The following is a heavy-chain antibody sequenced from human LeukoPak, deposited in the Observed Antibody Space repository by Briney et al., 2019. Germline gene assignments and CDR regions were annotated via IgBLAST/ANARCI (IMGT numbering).Heavy chain of an antibody. CDR1: GFIFINYD. J-gene: IGHJ6*02. CDR3: ARDVGAYGMDV. Sequence: PGGSLRLSCAASGFIFINYDMNWVRQAPGKGLEWVSYISSSSNIIYYADSVKGRFTISRDNAKNSLSLQMNSLRDEDTAVYYCARDVGAYGMDVWGQGTTVTVSS. D-gene: IGHD3-16*01. CDR2: ISSSSNII. V-gene: IGHV3-48*02.